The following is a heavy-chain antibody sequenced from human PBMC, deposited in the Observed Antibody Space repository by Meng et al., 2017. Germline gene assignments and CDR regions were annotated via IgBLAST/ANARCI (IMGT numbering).Heavy chain of an antibody. V-gene: IGHV4-34*01. CDR3: VSSGYSYGYRFDY. CDR1: GGSFSGYY. Sequence: QVPLQQWGAGLLKPSETLSLPCAGYGGSFSGYYWSWIRQPPGKGLEWIGEINHSGSTNYNPSLKSRVTISVDTSKNQFSLKLSSVTAADTAVYYCVSSGYSYGYRFDYWGQGTLVTVSS. D-gene: IGHD5-18*01. CDR2: INHSGST. J-gene: IGHJ4*02.